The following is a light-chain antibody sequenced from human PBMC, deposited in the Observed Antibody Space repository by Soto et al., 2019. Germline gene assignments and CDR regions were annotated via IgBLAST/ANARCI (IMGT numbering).Light chain of an antibody. Sequence: DILLTQSPGTLSLSPGKRATLSFRASQSVSSSYLAWYQQNPGQPPRLLIHGASSRATGIPDRFSGIGSGTEFTLPISSLQAEDCALYYRQQYNNWPLTFGGGTNV. CDR3: QQYNNWPLT. CDR1: QSVSSSY. CDR2: GAS. J-gene: IGKJ4*01. V-gene: IGKV3-20*01.